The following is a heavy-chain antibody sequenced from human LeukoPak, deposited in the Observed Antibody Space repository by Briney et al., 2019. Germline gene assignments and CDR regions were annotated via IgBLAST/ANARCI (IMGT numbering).Heavy chain of an antibody. V-gene: IGHV1-18*01. CDR3: ARDEWTAAAAPFDY. CDR2: ISAYNGNT. D-gene: IGHD6-13*01. J-gene: IGHJ4*02. Sequence: ASVKVSCKTSGYSFTTYDISWVRQAPGQGLEWMGWISAYNGNTNYAQKLQGRVTMTTDTSTSTAYMELRSLRSDDTAVYYCARDEWTAAAAPFDYWGQGTLVTVSS. CDR1: GYSFTTYD.